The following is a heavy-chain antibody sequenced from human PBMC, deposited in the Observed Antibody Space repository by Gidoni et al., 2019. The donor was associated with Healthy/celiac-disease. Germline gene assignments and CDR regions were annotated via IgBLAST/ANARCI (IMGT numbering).Heavy chain of an antibody. CDR3: ARDLAGGDNWFDP. CDR1: GGSTSSGGYY. V-gene: IGHV4-31*03. Sequence: QVQLQESGPRLVKPSHTLSLTCTLPGGSTSSGGYYWSWIRQHPGKGLEWIGYLYYSGSTYYNPSLKSRVTISVDTSKNQFSLKLSSVTAADTAVYYCARDLAGGDNWFDPWGQGTLVTVSS. CDR2: LYYSGST. D-gene: IGHD2-15*01. J-gene: IGHJ5*02.